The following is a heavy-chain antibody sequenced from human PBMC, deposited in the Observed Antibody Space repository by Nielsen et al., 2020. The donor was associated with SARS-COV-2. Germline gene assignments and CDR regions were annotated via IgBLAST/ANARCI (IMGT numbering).Heavy chain of an antibody. Sequence: GESLKISCAASGFTFSSYGTHWVRQAPGKGLEWVAVIWYDGSNKYYADSVKGRFTISRDNSKNTLYLQMNSLRAEDTAVCYCAKDMGVTMIVVALDYWGQGTLVTVSS. D-gene: IGHD3-22*01. CDR2: IWYDGSNK. CDR3: AKDMGVTMIVVALDY. V-gene: IGHV3-33*06. CDR1: GFTFSSYG. J-gene: IGHJ4*02.